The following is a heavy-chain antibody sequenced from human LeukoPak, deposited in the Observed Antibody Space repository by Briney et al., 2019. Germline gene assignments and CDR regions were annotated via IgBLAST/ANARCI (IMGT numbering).Heavy chain of an antibody. J-gene: IGHJ4*02. D-gene: IGHD6-13*01. CDR1: GGSFSGYY. CDR3: AREGPGSRPFDY. V-gene: IGHV4-34*01. CDR2: INHSGST. Sequence: PSETLSLTCAVYGGSFSGYYWSWIRQPPGKGLEWIGEINHSGSTNYNPSLKSRVTISVDTSKNQFSLKLSSVTAADTAVYYCAREGPGSRPFDYWGQGTLVTVSS.